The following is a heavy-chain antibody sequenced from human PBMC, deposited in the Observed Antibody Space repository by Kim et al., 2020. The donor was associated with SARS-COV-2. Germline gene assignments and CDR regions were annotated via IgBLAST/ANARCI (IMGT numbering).Heavy chain of an antibody. J-gene: IGHJ4*02. Sequence: SETLSLTCAVYGGSFSGYYWSWIRQPPGKGLEWIGEINHSGSTNYNPSLKSRVTISVDTSKNQFSLKLSSVTAADTAVYYCARATYCSGGSCLMWWGQGTLVTVSS. CDR3: ARATYCSGGSCLMW. D-gene: IGHD2-15*01. CDR1: GGSFSGYY. V-gene: IGHV4-34*01. CDR2: INHSGST.